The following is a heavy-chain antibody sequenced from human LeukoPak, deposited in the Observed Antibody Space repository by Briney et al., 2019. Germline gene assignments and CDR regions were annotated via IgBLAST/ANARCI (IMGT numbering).Heavy chain of an antibody. CDR3: ARDRGGSYSAIDY. CDR2: ISSSSSTI. CDR1: GFTFSSYS. J-gene: IGHJ4*02. V-gene: IGHV3-48*04. Sequence: GGFLRLSCAASGFTFSSYSMNWVRQAPGKGLEWVSFISSSSSTIYYADSVRGRFTISRDNAKNSLYLQMNSLRAEDTAVYYCARDRGGSYSAIDYWGQGTLVTVSS. D-gene: IGHD1-26*01.